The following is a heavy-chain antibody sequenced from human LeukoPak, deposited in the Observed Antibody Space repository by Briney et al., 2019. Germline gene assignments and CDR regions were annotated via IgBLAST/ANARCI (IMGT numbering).Heavy chain of an antibody. CDR2: IYYSGST. V-gene: IGHV4-59*01. CDR3: AKEEIRAWFDP. D-gene: IGHD5-24*01. J-gene: IGHJ5*02. CDR1: GGSISSYY. Sequence: SETLSLTCTVSGGSISSYYWSWIRQPPGKGLEWIGYIYYSGSTNYNPFLKSRVIISVDTSKNQFSLKLTSVTAADTAVYYCAKEEIRAWFDPWGQGTLVTVSS.